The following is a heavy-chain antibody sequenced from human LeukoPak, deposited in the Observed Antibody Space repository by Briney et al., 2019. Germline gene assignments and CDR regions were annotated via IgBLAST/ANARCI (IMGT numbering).Heavy chain of an antibody. CDR1: GGSISSYY. CDR3: ARDQRSGYTGYDYYYYYYMDV. CDR2: IYYSGST. D-gene: IGHD5-12*01. J-gene: IGHJ6*03. V-gene: IGHV4-59*01. Sequence: PSETLSLTCTVSGGSISSYYWSWILQPPGKGLEWIGYIYYSGSTNYNPSLKSRVTISVDTSKNQFSLKLSSVTAADTAVYYCARDQRSGYTGYDYYYYYYMDVWGKGTTVTVSS.